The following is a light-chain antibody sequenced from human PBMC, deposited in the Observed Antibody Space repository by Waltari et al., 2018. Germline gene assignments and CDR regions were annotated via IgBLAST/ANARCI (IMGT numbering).Light chain of an antibody. CDR3: QQRSNWTPHT. V-gene: IGKV3-11*01. J-gene: IGKJ2*01. CDR1: QSVGTY. CDR2: DAS. Sequence: EIVLTQSPATLSLSPGETATLSCRASQSVGTYLAWYQQRPGQAPRLLIYDASNRAAGSPARFRGSGSGTDFTLTISNLQPEDFAVYYCQQRSNWTPHTFGQGARLEIK.